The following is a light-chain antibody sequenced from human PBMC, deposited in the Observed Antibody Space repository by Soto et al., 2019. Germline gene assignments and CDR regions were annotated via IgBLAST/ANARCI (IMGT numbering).Light chain of an antibody. J-gene: IGKJ1*01. CDR2: AAS. CDR3: QKYNSAPWT. V-gene: IGKV1-27*01. Sequence: DIQMTQSPSSLSASVGDRVTITCRASQGISNYLAWYQQKPGKVPKLLIYAASTLQSGVPSRFSGSGSGTDFNLTIRSLQPEDVATYYCQKYNSAPWTFGQGNKVEIK. CDR1: QGISNY.